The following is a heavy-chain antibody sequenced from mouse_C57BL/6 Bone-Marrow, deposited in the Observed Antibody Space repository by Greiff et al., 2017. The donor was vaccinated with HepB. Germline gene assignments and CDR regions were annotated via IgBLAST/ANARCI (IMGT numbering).Heavy chain of an antibody. J-gene: IGHJ3*01. CDR2: INPNNGGT. CDR1: GYTFTDYY. Sequence: EVQLQQSGPELVKPGASVKISCKASGYTFTDYYMNWVKQSHGKSLEWIGDINPNNGGTSYNQKFKGKATLTVDKSSSTAYMELRSLTSEDSAVYYCARRSGSPWFAYWGQGTLVTVSA. CDR3: ARRSGSPWFAY. V-gene: IGHV1-26*01.